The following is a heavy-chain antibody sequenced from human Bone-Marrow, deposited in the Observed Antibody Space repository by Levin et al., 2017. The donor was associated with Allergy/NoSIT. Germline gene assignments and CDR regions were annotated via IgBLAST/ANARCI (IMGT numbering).Heavy chain of an antibody. Sequence: LSLTCAASGFSFTKYALTWVRQAPGKGLQWVSSISGSGVYTYYADSVRGRFTISRDTFKNTVYLQMDSLRGDDTAVYFCAKSGVSGCSGGSCYFFDNWGQGAQVTVSS. CDR3: AKSGVSGCSGGSCYFFDN. V-gene: IGHV3-23*01. J-gene: IGHJ4*02. CDR2: ISGSGVYT. D-gene: IGHD2-15*01. CDR1: GFSFTKYA.